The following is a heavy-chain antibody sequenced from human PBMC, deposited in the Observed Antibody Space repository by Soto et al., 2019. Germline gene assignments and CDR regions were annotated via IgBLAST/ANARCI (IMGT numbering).Heavy chain of an antibody. D-gene: IGHD2-21*02. V-gene: IGHV2-5*02. Sequence: SGPTLVNPAQTLTLTCTFSGFSLSTSGVAVGWIRQPPGKALEWLALIYWDDDKRYSPSMKGRLTITRDTSKNQVVLIMTNMDPEDTATYYCAHRLTATAFDIWGQGTMVTVSS. CDR2: IYWDDDK. CDR3: AHRLTATAFDI. J-gene: IGHJ3*02. CDR1: GFSLSTSGVA.